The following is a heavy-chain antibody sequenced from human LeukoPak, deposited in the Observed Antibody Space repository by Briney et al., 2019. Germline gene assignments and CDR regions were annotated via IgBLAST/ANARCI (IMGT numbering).Heavy chain of an antibody. CDR1: GGSISSGSYY. D-gene: IGHD6-13*01. CDR3: ARDYGSSWYEFIY. CDR2: IYTSGST. V-gene: IGHV4-61*02. J-gene: IGHJ4*02. Sequence: SQTLSLTCTVSGGSISSGSYYWSWIRQPAGKGLEWIGRIYTSGSTNYNPSLKSRVTISVDTSKNQFSLKLSSVTAADTAVYYCARDYGSSWYEFIYWGQGTLVTVSS.